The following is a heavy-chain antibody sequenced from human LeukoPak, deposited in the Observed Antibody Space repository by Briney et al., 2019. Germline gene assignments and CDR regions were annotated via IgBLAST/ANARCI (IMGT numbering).Heavy chain of an antibody. CDR1: SDSTMSSTSC. CDR3: ARQYLRVWMPYNL. D-gene: IGHD2-8*01. J-gene: IGHJ4*02. Sequence: PSETLSLICTVSSDSTMSSTSCWAWIRQPPGKGLEWVGTICASGTTDYNPSLKSRITISVDTSKNQFSLKLRSVTAADRAVYYCARQYLRVWMPYNLWGQGLLVTVSS. V-gene: IGHV4-39*01. CDR2: ICASGTT.